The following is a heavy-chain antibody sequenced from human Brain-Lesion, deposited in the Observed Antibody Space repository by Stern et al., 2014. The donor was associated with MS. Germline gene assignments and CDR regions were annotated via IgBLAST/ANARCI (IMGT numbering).Heavy chain of an antibody. CDR3: ARDQRGITIFGVVTDYYYLGMDV. V-gene: IGHV1-2*02. CDR2: INPNTGGT. CDR1: GYIFTGYY. D-gene: IGHD3-3*01. Sequence: QEQLGQSGAEVKKPGASVKVSCKTSGYIFTGYYIHWVRQAPGQGLEWMAWINPNTGGTKYAQKFQGRVTMSRDTSISTAYVELSSLTSDDTAVYYCARDQRGITIFGVVTDYYYLGMDVWGQGTTVTVSS. J-gene: IGHJ6*02.